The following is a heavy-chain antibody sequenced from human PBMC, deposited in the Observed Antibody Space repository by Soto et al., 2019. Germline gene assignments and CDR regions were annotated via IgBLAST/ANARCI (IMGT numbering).Heavy chain of an antibody. V-gene: IGHV1-2*04. CDR1: GYTFTGYY. D-gene: IGHD2-2*01. J-gene: IGHJ6*03. CDR3: ARGACSSTSCYYYYYYYMDV. CDR2: INPNSGGT. Sequence: ASVKVSCKASGYTFTGYYMHWVRQAPGQGLEWMGWINPNSGGTNYAQKFQGWVTMTRDTSISTAYMELSRLRSDDTAVYYCARGACSSTSCYYYYYYYMDVWGKGTRVTVSS.